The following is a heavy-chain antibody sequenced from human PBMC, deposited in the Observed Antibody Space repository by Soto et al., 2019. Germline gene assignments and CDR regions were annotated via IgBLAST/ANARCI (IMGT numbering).Heavy chain of an antibody. D-gene: IGHD2-2*01. CDR1: GNTFTSYA. J-gene: IGHJ4*02. Sequence: QVQLVQSGAEVKKPGASVKVSCKASGNTFTSYAMHWVRQAPGQRLEWMGWINAGNGNTKYSQKFQGRVTITRDTSASTAYMELSSLRSEDTAVYYCHAPYCSSTSCTIGDYWGQGTLVTVSS. CDR3: HAPYCSSTSCTIGDY. V-gene: IGHV1-3*01. CDR2: INAGNGNT.